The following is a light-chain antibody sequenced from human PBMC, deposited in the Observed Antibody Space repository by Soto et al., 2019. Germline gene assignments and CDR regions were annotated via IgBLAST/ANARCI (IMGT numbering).Light chain of an antibody. V-gene: IGKV3-20*01. CDR1: KSVTSTY. Sequence: EIVLTQSPVPLSLSQGERATLSCTASKSVTSTYLAWYQQKPGQSPRLIIYGGSTRASDFQDRFSGGGPGTDFTLIISRVEPDDSAVYYCHCHQFDSSRVYSFGQGTKLEI. CDR2: GGS. J-gene: IGKJ2*03. CDR3: HCHQFDSSRVYS.